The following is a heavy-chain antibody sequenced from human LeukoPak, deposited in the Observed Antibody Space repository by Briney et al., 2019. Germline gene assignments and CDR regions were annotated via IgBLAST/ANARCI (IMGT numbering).Heavy chain of an antibody. D-gene: IGHD4-17*01. Sequence: ASVKVSCKASGYTFTRYGISWVRQTPGQGLEWMGWISVYNRKTNYAQKVQGGVTLTTDTSTSTAYMELRSLRSDDTAVYFCARDPDGDNDFDYWGQGTLVTVSS. CDR3: ARDPDGDNDFDY. CDR2: ISVYNRKT. V-gene: IGHV1-18*01. J-gene: IGHJ4*02. CDR1: GYTFTRYG.